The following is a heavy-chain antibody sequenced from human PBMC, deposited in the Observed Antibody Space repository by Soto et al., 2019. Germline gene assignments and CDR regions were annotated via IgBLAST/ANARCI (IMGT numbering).Heavy chain of an antibody. CDR3: AREGIAPAEVDY. CDR2: ISSDGSSR. J-gene: IGHJ4*02. D-gene: IGHD6-13*01. Sequence: EVKLVESGGGLVQPGGSLRLSCAASGFTFSSYWMHWVRQAPGKGLVWVSRISSDGSSRSYADSVKGRFTISRDNAKNTLFLQVNSLRADDTAVYYCAREGIAPAEVDYWGQGALVTVSS. CDR1: GFTFSSYW. V-gene: IGHV3-74*01.